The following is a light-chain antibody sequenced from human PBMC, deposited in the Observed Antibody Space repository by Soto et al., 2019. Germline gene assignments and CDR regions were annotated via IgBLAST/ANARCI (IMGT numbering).Light chain of an antibody. Sequence: QSVLTQPPSASGTPGQRVTISCSGSSSNIGSNYVYWYQQLPGTAPKVLIYSSDERPSGVPDRFSGSRSGTSASLAISGLRSEDEADYYCATWDDSLSGLVFGTGTKLTVL. CDR2: SSD. V-gene: IGLV1-47*01. J-gene: IGLJ1*01. CDR3: ATWDDSLSGLV. CDR1: SSNIGSNY.